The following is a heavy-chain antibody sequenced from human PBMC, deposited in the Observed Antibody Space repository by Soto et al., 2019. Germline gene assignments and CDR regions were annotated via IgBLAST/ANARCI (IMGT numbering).Heavy chain of an antibody. CDR3: ARESLSLTWYPYYYGMDL. D-gene: IGHD6-13*01. CDR1: GYTFTNYG. CDR2: ISGYNGNT. V-gene: IGHV1-18*01. J-gene: IGHJ6*02. Sequence: ASVKVSCKASGYTFTNYGISCVRQAPGQGLEWMGWISGYNGNTKYAQKLQGRVTMTTDTSTSTAYMELRSLRSDDTAVYYCARESLSLTWYPYYYGMDLWGQGTTVTVSS.